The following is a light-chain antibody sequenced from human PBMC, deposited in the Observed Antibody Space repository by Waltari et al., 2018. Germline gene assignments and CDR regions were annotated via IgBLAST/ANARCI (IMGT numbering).Light chain of an antibody. CDR2: YRSESSN. V-gene: IGLV5-45*01. CDR1: SDIDVATYK. J-gene: IGLJ2*01. CDR3: MILHNNAVV. Sequence: QAVLTQPASLSASPGASVSLTCPLRSDIDVATYKIYWFQKRPGSPPQFLLKYRSESSNQQGSGVPSRFSGAKDTSANAGILLISGLQSEDEADYYCMILHNNAVVFGGGTKLSVL.